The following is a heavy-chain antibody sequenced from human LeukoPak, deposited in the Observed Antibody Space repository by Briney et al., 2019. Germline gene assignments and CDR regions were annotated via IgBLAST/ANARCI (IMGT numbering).Heavy chain of an antibody. CDR3: VRRADLTGYSSGWYFDY. Sequence: SETLSLTCTVSGGSISSYYWSWIRQPPGKGLEWIGYIYYSGSTNYNPSLKSRVTISVDTSKNQFSLKLSSVTAADTAVYYCVRRADLTGYSSGWYFDYWGQGTLVTVSS. V-gene: IGHV4-59*08. CDR2: IYYSGST. D-gene: IGHD6-19*01. J-gene: IGHJ4*02. CDR1: GGSISSYY.